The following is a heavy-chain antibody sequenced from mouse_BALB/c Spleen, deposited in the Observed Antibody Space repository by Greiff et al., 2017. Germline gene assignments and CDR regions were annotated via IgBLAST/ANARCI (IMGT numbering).Heavy chain of an antibody. CDR1: GFTFSSYA. D-gene: IGHD2-4*01. Sequence: EVQLQESGGGLVKPGGSLKLSCAASGFTFSSYAMSWVRQTPEKRLEWVASISSGGSTYYPDSVKGRFTISRDNARNILYLQMSSLRSEDTAMYYCARGPEDYHYYAMDYWGQGTSVTVSS. CDR3: ARGPEDYHYYAMDY. CDR2: ISSGGST. V-gene: IGHV5-6-5*01. J-gene: IGHJ4*01.